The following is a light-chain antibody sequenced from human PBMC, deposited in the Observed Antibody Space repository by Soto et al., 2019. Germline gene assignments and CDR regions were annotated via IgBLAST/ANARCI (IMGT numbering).Light chain of an antibody. CDR1: QRISSY. Sequence: DIQLTQSPSFLSASVGDRVTITCRASQRISSYLNWYQQKPGKAPKLLISGMSTLETGVPSRFSGSGSGSEFTLTISSLQPDDFATYYCLQIHTFPRTFGQGTKLEIK. CDR2: GMS. V-gene: IGKV1-9*01. CDR3: LQIHTFPRT. J-gene: IGKJ2*01.